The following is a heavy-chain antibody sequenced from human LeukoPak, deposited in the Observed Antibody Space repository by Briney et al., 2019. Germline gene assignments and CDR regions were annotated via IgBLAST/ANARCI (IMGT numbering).Heavy chain of an antibody. Sequence: GESLRLSCAASRFTFSDYYMSWIRQAPGKGLEWISYIGTTDSPIYYADSVKGRFTISRDNAKNSLYLQMNSLRVEDTAVYYCARDGRLDYWGHGTLVTVSS. CDR2: IGTTDSPI. V-gene: IGHV3-11*01. CDR1: RFTFSDYY. CDR3: ARDGRLDY. J-gene: IGHJ4*01.